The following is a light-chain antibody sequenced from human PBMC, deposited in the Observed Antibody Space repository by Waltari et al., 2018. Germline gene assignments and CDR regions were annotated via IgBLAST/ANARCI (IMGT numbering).Light chain of an antibody. J-gene: IGLJ2*01. Sequence: SYELTQPPSVSVSPGQTASITCSGDKLGDKYASWYQQKPGQSPGLVFYQDSKRPSGIPERFSGSNSGNTATLTISGTQAMDEADYYCQAWDSSTVVFGGGTKLTVL. CDR2: QDS. CDR1: KLGDKY. CDR3: QAWDSSTVV. V-gene: IGLV3-1*01.